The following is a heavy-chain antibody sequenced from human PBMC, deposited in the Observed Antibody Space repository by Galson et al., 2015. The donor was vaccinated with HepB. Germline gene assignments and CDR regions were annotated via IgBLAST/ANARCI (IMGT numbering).Heavy chain of an antibody. D-gene: IGHD1-26*01. Sequence: SLRLSCAASGFTFDDYAMHWVRQAPGKGLEWVSGISWNSGSIGYADSVKGRFTISRDNAKNSLYLQMNSLGAEDTALYYCAKDLDSGLVGATGGGFDYWGQGTLVTVSS. J-gene: IGHJ4*02. CDR3: AKDLDSGLVGATGGGFDY. V-gene: IGHV3-9*01. CDR2: ISWNSGSI. CDR1: GFTFDDYA.